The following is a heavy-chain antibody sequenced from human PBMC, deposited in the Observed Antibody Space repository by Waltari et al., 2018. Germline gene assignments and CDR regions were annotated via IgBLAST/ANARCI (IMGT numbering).Heavy chain of an antibody. CDR3: TTNKDAYSGRGFDY. V-gene: IGHV3-74*01. J-gene: IGHJ4*02. CDR1: GFNFRNYW. Sequence: EVQLVESGGGLVQPGGSLRLSCAASGFNFRNYWMHWVRQAPGKGLVLVSRINGDGITTTYADSVKGRFTISRDNAKNTLFLQMSSLRGEDTAFYFCTTNKDAYSGRGFDYWGQGSLVTVSS. CDR2: INGDGITT. D-gene: IGHD2-15*01.